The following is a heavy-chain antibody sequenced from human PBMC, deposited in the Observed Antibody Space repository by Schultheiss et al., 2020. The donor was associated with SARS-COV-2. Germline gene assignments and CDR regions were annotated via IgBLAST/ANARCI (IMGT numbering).Heavy chain of an antibody. CDR1: GYSISSGYY. CDR3: ARAPHYYDSSGYELALFDY. V-gene: IGHV4-38-2*01. D-gene: IGHD3-22*01. CDR2: IYHSGST. Sequence: SETLSLTCAVSGYSISSGYYWGWIRQPPGKGLEWIGSIYHSGSTYYNPSLKSRVTISVDTSKNQFSLKLSSVTAADTAVYYCARAPHYYDSSGYELALFDYWGQGTLVTVSS. J-gene: IGHJ4*02.